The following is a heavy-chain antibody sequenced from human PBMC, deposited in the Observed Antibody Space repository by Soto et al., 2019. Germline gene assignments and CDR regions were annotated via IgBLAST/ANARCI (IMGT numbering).Heavy chain of an antibody. D-gene: IGHD2-2*01. Sequence: GASVKVSCKASGVTFSSYAISWVRQAPGQGLEWMGIIIPICGTTSYAQKLQGRVTMTTDESTSTAYMELSSLRSEDTAVYYCARAMTYCSSTSCKYYYYYMDVWGKGTTVTVSS. CDR3: ARAMTYCSSTSCKYYYYYMDV. CDR2: IIPICGTT. J-gene: IGHJ6*03. V-gene: IGHV1-69*05. CDR1: GVTFSSYA.